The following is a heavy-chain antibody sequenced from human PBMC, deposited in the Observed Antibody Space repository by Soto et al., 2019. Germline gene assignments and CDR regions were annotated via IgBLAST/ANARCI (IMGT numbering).Heavy chain of an antibody. V-gene: IGHV3-74*01. CDR1: GFIFKMYW. Sequence: GGSLRLSCETSGFIFKMYWMHWVRQVPGQGPQWVARITDDGSTTYYAASVEGRFTISRDNAKNALYLQMTSLRPDDTAVYYCTRGPRPTSIGTGAFWGRGTLVTVSS. J-gene: IGHJ4*02. D-gene: IGHD3-10*01. CDR3: TRGPRPTSIGTGAF. CDR2: ITDDGSTT.